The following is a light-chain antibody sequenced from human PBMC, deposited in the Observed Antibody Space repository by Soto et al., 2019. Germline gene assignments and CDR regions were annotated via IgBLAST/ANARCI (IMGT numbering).Light chain of an antibody. Sequence: EIVFTQAPGTPSLSPGERATLSCRASQSVSNNYLAWYQQKPGQAPRRLIYGAPTRATGIPDRFSGSGSGTDFTLTIGRLEPEDFAVYYCQQYGSSPTFGEGTRLEIK. CDR1: QSVSNNY. V-gene: IGKV3-20*01. J-gene: IGKJ5*01. CDR2: GAP. CDR3: QQYGSSPT.